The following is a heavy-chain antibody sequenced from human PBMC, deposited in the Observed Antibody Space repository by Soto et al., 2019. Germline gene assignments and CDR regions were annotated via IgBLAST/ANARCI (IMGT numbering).Heavy chain of an antibody. CDR3: ARDPWPMLRIRQNWFDS. V-gene: IGHV3-11*06. D-gene: IGHD3-10*01. CDR2: ISSISTYT. Sequence: VQLVESGGGLVKPGGSLRLSCATSGFTFSDYYFSWIRQAPGKGLEWVAYISSISTYTNYPDSVKGRFTISRDDAKNSLYLPMNHLRVEETAVYYCARDPWPMLRIRQNWFDSWGQGTLVTVSS. CDR1: GFTFSDYY. J-gene: IGHJ5*01.